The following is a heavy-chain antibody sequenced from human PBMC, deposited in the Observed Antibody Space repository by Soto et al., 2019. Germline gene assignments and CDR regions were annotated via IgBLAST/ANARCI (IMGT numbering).Heavy chain of an antibody. D-gene: IGHD3-22*01. Sequence: QVQLVESGGGVVQPGRSLRLSCGVSGFTFRSYAMYWVRQAPGKGLEWVAVITHDGSKKYYADYVKGRFTISRDNFKKTRYLQIAGFVEKVKAVNYWTPDHFVYDSVIIPTTSSGFDYWGQGTLVTVSS. CDR3: TPDHFVYDSVIIPTTSSGFDY. CDR1: GFTFRSYA. J-gene: IGHJ4*02. V-gene: IGHV3-30*14. CDR2: ITHDGSKK.